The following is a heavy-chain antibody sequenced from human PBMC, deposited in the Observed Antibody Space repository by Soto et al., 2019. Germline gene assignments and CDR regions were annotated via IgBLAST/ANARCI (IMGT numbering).Heavy chain of an antibody. CDR2: INWDSGSI. V-gene: IGHV3-9*01. CDR1: GFTFDDYA. Sequence: SLRLSCAASGFTFDDYALHWVRQVPGKGLEWVSGINWDSGSIGYGDSVKGRFAISRDNAKNSLHLQMNSLSAEDTAFYYCVKDESINWYSGHFRHWGQGTLVTVSS. D-gene: IGHD6-13*01. J-gene: IGHJ1*01. CDR3: VKDESINWYSGHFRH.